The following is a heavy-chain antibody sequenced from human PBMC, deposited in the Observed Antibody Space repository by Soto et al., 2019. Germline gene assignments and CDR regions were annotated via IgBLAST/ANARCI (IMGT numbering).Heavy chain of an antibody. CDR1: GDSISDTRFY. CDR2: ISHDGHA. D-gene: IGHD4-17*01. J-gene: IGHJ5*02. Sequence: SETLSLTCSVLGDSISDTRFYWGWVRQSPEKGLEWIGSISHDGHAYYNPSLKSRVTLFADTSQNQFSLTLKSVTVADTALYFCGTQVYGDYLGGNWFDPWGQGALVTVSS. V-gene: IGHV4-39*01. CDR3: GTQVYGDYLGGNWFDP.